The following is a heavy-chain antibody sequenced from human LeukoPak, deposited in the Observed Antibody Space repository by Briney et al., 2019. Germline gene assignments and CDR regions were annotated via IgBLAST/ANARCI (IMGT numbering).Heavy chain of an antibody. CDR2: IYPGDSDT. Sequence: RGESLKISFKGSGXRFTSYCIAWVRQMPGKGLESMGIIYPGDSDTRYSPSFQGQVTISADKSISTAYLQWSSLKASDTAMYYCARRDHDAFDIWGQGTMVTVSS. CDR3: ARRDHDAFDI. CDR1: GXRFTSYC. J-gene: IGHJ3*02. D-gene: IGHD1-14*01. V-gene: IGHV5-51*01.